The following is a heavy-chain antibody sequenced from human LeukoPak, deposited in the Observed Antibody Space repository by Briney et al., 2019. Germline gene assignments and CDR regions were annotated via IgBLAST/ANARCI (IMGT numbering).Heavy chain of an antibody. V-gene: IGHV3-48*04. Sequence: PGGSLRLSCAASGFTFSTYSMNWVGQAPGKGLEWVSYINSGSTTIYFEDAVKGRLTISRDNAKNSLYLQVNSLRAEDTALYYWARAVGVPACPCFFDCWGQGALVTVSS. D-gene: IGHD6-6*01. CDR1: GFTFSTYS. J-gene: IGHJ4*02. CDR3: ARAVGVPACPCFFDC. CDR2: INSGSTTI.